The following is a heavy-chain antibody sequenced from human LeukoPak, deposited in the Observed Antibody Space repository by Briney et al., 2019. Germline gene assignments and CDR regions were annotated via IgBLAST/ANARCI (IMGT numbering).Heavy chain of an antibody. Sequence: PGGSLRLSCAASGFTFSGSAMHWVRQASGKGLEWFGRIRSKANSYATAYAASVKGRFTISRDDSKNTAYLQMNSLKTEDTAVYYCARSYGSGSYYNPGDVWGKGTTVTVSS. CDR1: GFTFSGSA. V-gene: IGHV3-73*01. J-gene: IGHJ6*04. D-gene: IGHD3-10*01. CDR2: IRSKANSYAT. CDR3: ARSYGSGSYYNPGDV.